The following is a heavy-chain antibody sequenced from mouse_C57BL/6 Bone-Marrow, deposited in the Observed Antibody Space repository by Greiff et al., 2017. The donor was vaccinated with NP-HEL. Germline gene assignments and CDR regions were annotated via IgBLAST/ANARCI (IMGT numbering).Heavy chain of an antibody. V-gene: IGHV14-4*01. J-gene: IGHJ4*01. CDR3: TTTPYYYGSKYYAMDY. CDR2: IDPENGDT. D-gene: IGHD1-1*01. CDR1: GFNIKDDY. Sequence: EVKLQESGAELVRPGASVKLSCTASGFNIKDDYMHWVKQRPEQGLEWIGWIDPENGDTEYASKFQGKATITADTSSNTAYLQLSSLTSEDTAVYYCTTTPYYYGSKYYAMDYWGQGTSVTVSS.